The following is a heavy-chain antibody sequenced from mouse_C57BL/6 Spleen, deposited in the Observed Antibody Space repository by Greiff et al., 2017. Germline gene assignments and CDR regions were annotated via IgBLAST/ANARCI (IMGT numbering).Heavy chain of an antibody. CDR2: LSSGGSYT. CDR3: ASITTVVATRAMDY. Sequence: EVKLVESGGDLVKPGGSLKLSCAASGFTFSSYGMSWVRQTPDTRLEWVATLSSGGSYTYYPDRVKGRFTISRDNAKNTLYLQMSRLKSEDTAMYYCASITTVVATRAMDYWGQGTSVTVSS. V-gene: IGHV5-6*01. CDR1: GFTFSSYG. D-gene: IGHD1-1*01. J-gene: IGHJ4*01.